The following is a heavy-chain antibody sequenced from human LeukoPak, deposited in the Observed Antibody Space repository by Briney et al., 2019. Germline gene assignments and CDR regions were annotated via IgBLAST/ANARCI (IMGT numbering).Heavy chain of an antibody. D-gene: IGHD2-15*01. CDR3: ARVVAATPWYNWFDP. CDR2: ISNSGST. J-gene: IGHJ5*02. V-gene: IGHV4-59*12. Sequence: ASETLSLTCTVSGGSIGGNSYWSWIRQPPGKGPEWIGHISNSGSTYYNPSLKSRVTISVDRSKNQFSLKLSSVTAADTAVYYCARVVAATPWYNWFDPWGQGTLVTVSS. CDR1: GGSIGGNSY.